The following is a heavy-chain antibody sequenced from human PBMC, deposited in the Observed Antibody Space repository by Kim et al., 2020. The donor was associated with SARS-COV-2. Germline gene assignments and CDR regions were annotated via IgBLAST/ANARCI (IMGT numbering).Heavy chain of an antibody. Sequence: SETLSLTCTVSGGSISSSSYYWGWIRQPPGKGLEWIGSIYYSGSTYYNPSLKSRVTISVDTAKTQFSLKLSSVTAADTAVYYCATVAAAGRRGWFDPWGQGTLGTVSS. V-gene: IGHV4-39*01. D-gene: IGHD6-13*01. CDR3: ATVAAAGRRGWFDP. CDR1: GGSISSSSYY. J-gene: IGHJ5*02. CDR2: IYYSGST.